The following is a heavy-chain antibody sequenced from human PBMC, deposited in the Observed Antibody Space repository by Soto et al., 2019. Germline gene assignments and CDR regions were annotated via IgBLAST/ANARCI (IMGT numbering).Heavy chain of an antibody. CDR1: GGTFSKDA. CDR3: TRVLGYTFEPGKTRYYAMDV. Sequence: QVQLVQSGAEVKKPGSSVTVSCKTSGGTFSKDAINWVRQAPGQGLEWMGLLIPVFGPPIYAQKVQGRIRITADESTSTAFMDLSSLRSEDTAVYYCTRVLGYTFEPGKTRYYAMDVWGQGTTVSVSS. J-gene: IGHJ6*02. D-gene: IGHD5-18*01. CDR2: LIPVFGPP. V-gene: IGHV1-69*01.